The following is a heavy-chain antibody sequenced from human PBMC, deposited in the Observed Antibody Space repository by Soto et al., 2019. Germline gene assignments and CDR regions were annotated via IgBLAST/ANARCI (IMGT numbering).Heavy chain of an antibody. CDR2: IYNDGSYT. CDR1: GFIFKMYW. CDR3: TRGPRPISTGTGAY. V-gene: IGHV3-74*01. J-gene: IGHJ4*02. D-gene: IGHD3-10*01. Sequence: EVQLVESGGGLVPPGGSVRLSCAASGFIFKMYWMHWVRQTPGKVLVWISRIYNDGSYTDYADSVKGRFTISRDNVNDTLYLQMNNLRAEDSGLYYCTRGPRPISTGTGAYWGQGTQVTVSS.